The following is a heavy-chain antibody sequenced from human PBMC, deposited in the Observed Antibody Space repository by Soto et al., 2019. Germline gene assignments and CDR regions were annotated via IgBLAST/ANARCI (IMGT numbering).Heavy chain of an antibody. CDR2: ITSNGGNT. D-gene: IGHD2-21*01. CDR3: ARRIPFGYGMDV. CDR1: GFTFSSYA. Sequence: EVQLVESGGGLVQPGGSLRLSCAASGFTFSSYAMHWVRQAPGKGLEYFSAITSNGGNTDYASSVKGRFTISRDNSKNTLYLQMGSLRAEDMAVYYCARRIPFGYGMDVWGRGTTVTVSS. V-gene: IGHV3-64*01. J-gene: IGHJ6*02.